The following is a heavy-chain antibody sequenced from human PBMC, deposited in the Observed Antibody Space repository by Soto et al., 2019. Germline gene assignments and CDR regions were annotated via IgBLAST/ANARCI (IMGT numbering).Heavy chain of an antibody. J-gene: IGHJ5*02. CDR1: GGSISSSSYY. CDR2: IYYSGST. V-gene: IGHV4-39*01. D-gene: IGHD3-3*02. CDR3: ASPKIAFYNWFDP. Sequence: SETLSVTCTVSGGSISSSSYYWGWIRQPPGKGLEWIGSIYYSGSTYYNPSLKSRVTISVDTSKNQFSLKLTSVTAADTAVYYCASPKIAFYNWFDPWGQGTLVTVSS.